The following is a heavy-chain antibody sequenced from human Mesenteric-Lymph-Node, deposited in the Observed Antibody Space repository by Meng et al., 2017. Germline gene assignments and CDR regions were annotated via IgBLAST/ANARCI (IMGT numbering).Heavy chain of an antibody. CDR3: AAFYYESSGYFRADY. J-gene: IGHJ4*02. CDR1: GYTFTGHY. V-gene: IGHV1-2*06. D-gene: IGHD3-22*01. Sequence: QVQLVQSGAEVKKSGAAVKVSCKASGYTFTGHYIHWVRQAPGQGLECMGRINLNSGGTNYAQKFKGRVTMTGDTSISAAQMELSSLRSDDTAVYYGAAFYYESSGYFRADYWGQGILVTVSS. CDR2: INLNSGGT.